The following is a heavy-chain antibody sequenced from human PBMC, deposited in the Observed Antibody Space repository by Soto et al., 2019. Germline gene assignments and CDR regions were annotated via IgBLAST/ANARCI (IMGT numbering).Heavy chain of an antibody. D-gene: IGHD2-21*02. Sequence: QIQLVQSGAEEKKPGASVKVSCKASGYTFTSYAMHWVRQAPGQRLEWMGWINAGNGNTKYSQKFQGRVTITRDTPASTDYMELSSLRSEDTAVYYCAGSIVVVTALDYWGQGTLVTVSS. V-gene: IGHV1-3*05. J-gene: IGHJ4*02. CDR3: AGSIVVVTALDY. CDR2: INAGNGNT. CDR1: GYTFTSYA.